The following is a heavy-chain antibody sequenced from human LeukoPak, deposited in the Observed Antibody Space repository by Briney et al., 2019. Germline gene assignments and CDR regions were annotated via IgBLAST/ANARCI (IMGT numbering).Heavy chain of an antibody. CDR3: ARVLVASGTYDAFDI. D-gene: IGHD1-26*01. J-gene: IGHJ3*02. CDR1: GFTVSSNY. CDR2: IYSDGST. V-gene: IGHV3-66*02. Sequence: GGSLRLSCAASGFTVSSNYMSWVRQAPGKRLEWVSIIYSDGSTYYADSVKGRFTISRDNSKNALYLQMNSLRVEDTAVYYCARVLVASGTYDAFDIWGQGTMVTVSS.